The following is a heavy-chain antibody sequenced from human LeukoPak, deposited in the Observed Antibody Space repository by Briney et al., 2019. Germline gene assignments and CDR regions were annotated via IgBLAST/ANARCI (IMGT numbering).Heavy chain of an antibody. CDR3: AKHDILTGSFYGMDA. D-gene: IGHD3-9*01. Sequence: GRSLRLSCAASGFTVSSNYMSWVRQAPGKGLEWVSVIYSGGSTYYADSVKGRFTISRDSSKNTLYLQMNSLRAEDTAEYYCAKHDILTGSFYGMDAWGQGTTVTVSS. J-gene: IGHJ6*02. V-gene: IGHV3-53*01. CDR1: GFTVSSNY. CDR2: IYSGGST.